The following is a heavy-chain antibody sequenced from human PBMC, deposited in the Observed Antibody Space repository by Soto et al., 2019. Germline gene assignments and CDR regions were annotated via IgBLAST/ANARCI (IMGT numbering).Heavy chain of an antibody. CDR1: GASLSANY. CDR2: INHSGNT. CDR3: ARGRGEFDA. D-gene: IGHD2-21*01. V-gene: IGHV4-34*01. J-gene: IGHJ5*02. Sequence: PSETLSLTCAVYGASLSANYCNWLRQPPGKGLEWIGEINHSGNTNYNPSRRSRVTISIDTSKNQLSLNLRSVSAADTAVYYCARGRGEFDAWCQGTTVTVSS.